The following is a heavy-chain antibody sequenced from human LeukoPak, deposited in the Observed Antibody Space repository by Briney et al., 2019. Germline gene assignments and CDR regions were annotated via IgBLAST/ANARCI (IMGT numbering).Heavy chain of an antibody. CDR3: ARSGIAARPYVYYYGMDV. J-gene: IGHJ6*02. D-gene: IGHD6-6*01. CDR2: IIPIFGTA. Sequence: SVKVSCKASGGTFSSYAISWVRQAPGQGLEWMGGIIPIFGTANYAQKFQGRVTITADESTSTAYMELSSLRSEDTAVYYCARSGIAARPYVYYYGMDVWGQGTTVTVSS. V-gene: IGHV1-69*13. CDR1: GGTFSSYA.